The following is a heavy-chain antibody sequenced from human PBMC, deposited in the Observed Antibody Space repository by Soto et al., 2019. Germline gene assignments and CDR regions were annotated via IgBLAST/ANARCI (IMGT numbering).Heavy chain of an antibody. D-gene: IGHD1-26*01. Sequence: SETLSLTCTVSCGSISSYYWSWIRQPPGKGLEWIGYIYYSGSTNYNPSLKSRVTISVDTSKNQFSLKLSSVTAADTAVYYCATQGARPHNWFDPWGQGTLVTVSS. V-gene: IGHV4-59*01. J-gene: IGHJ5*02. CDR1: CGSISSYY. CDR3: ATQGARPHNWFDP. CDR2: IYYSGST.